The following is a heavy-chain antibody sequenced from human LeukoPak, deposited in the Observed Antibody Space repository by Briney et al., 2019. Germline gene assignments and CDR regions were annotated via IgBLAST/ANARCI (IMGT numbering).Heavy chain of an antibody. CDR3: AKVGRDGFCYFDY. D-gene: IGHD5-24*01. J-gene: IGHJ4*02. CDR2: ISSSSSTI. Sequence: PGGSLRLSCAASGFTFSSYSMNWVRQAPGKGLEWVSYISSSSSTIYYADSVKGRFTISRDNAKNSLYLQMNSLRAEDTAVYYCAKVGRDGFCYFDYWGQGTLVTVSS. CDR1: GFTFSSYS. V-gene: IGHV3-48*04.